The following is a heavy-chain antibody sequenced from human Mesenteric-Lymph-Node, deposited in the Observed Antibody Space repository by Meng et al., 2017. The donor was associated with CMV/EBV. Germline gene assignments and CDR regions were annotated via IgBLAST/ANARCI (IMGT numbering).Heavy chain of an antibody. J-gene: IGHJ4*02. Sequence: GESLKISCAASGFTFSSHWMNWVRQAPGKGLVWVSRINNDGSGTTYADSVKGRFTISRDNAKDTLYLQMNSLRAEDTGVYYCARGGDANFDHWGQGTLVTVSS. CDR3: ARGGDANFDH. CDR2: INNDGSGT. CDR1: GFTFSSHW. V-gene: IGHV3-74*03.